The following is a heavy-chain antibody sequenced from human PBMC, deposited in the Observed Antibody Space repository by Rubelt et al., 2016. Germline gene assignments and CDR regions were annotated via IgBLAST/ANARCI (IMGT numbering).Heavy chain of an antibody. CDR2: IYYSGST. Sequence: QVQLQESGPGLVKPSETLSLTCTVSGGSISGYYWSWVRQPPGKGLEWIGHIYYSGSTNYNPSLKSRVTISVDTSKNQFSRKLGSGTAADTAVYYCARGSRHCSSTSCYLGFWGQGALVTVSS. CDR1: GGSISGYY. D-gene: IGHD2-2*01. J-gene: IGHJ4*02. V-gene: IGHV4-59*01. CDR3: ARGSRHCSSTSCYLGF.